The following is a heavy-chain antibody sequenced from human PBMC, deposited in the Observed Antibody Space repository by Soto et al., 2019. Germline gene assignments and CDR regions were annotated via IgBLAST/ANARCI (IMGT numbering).Heavy chain of an antibody. CDR2: IIPIFGTA. CDR3: ARATTVPKYYYYGMDV. CDR1: GGTFSSYA. Sequence: PVKVSCKASGGTFSSYAISWVRQAPGQGLEWMGGIIPIFGTANYAQKFQGRVTITADESTSTAYMELSSLRSEDTAVYYCARATTVPKYYYYGMDVWGQGTTVTVSS. V-gene: IGHV1-69*13. D-gene: IGHD4-4*01. J-gene: IGHJ6*02.